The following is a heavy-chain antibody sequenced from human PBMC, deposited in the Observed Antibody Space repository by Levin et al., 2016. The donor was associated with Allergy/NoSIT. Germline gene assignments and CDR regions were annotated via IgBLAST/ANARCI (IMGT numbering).Heavy chain of an antibody. Sequence: WIRQPPGKALEWLAHIFSNDEKSYSTSLKSRLTISKDTSKSQVVLTMTNMDPVDTATYYCARVLTMVRGENWFDPWGQGTLVTVSS. D-gene: IGHD3-10*01. V-gene: IGHV2-26*01. J-gene: IGHJ5*02. CDR3: ARVLTMVRGENWFDP. CDR2: IFSNDEK.